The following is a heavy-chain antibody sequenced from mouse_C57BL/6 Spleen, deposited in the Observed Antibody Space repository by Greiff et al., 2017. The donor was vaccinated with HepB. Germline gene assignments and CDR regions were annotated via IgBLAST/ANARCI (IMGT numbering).Heavy chain of an antibody. CDR3: ARESGSYYFDY. CDR1: GYTFTSYG. Sequence: QVHVKQSGAELARPGASVKLSCKASGYTFTSYGISWVKQRTGQGLEWIGEIYPRSGNTYYNEKFKGKATLTADKSSSTAYMELRSLTSEDSAVYFCARESGSYYFDYWGQGTTLTVSS. D-gene: IGHD1-3*01. J-gene: IGHJ2*01. V-gene: IGHV1-81*01. CDR2: IYPRSGNT.